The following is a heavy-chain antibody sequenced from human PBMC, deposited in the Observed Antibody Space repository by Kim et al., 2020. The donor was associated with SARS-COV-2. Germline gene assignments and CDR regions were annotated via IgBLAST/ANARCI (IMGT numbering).Heavy chain of an antibody. Sequence: GGSLRLSCVASGFTFDTYAMSWVRQAPGKGLEWVSVISGGAVNKFYADSVRGRFTISRDNSKNTLYLQMKSLRDDDTALYYCAKMVIMDGYNYFYYYAMDGWGQGTTVTVSS. CDR3: AKMVIMDGYNYFYYYAMDG. D-gene: IGHD2-21*01. CDR1: GFTFDTYA. J-gene: IGHJ6*02. CDR2: ISGGAVNK. V-gene: IGHV3-23*01.